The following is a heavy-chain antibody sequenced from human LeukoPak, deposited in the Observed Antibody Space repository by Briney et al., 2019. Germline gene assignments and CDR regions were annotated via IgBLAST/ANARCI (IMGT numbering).Heavy chain of an antibody. Sequence: GGSLRLSCEASGISSDDYGMSWVRQAPGKGLELVSGINWDGGATSYAASVKGRFTISRDNANNFLYLQMNSLRAEDTAFYYCARDLSSTWYSLAYWGQGTLVTVSS. CDR1: GISSDDYG. CDR3: ARDLSSTWYSLAY. V-gene: IGHV3-20*04. CDR2: INWDGGAT. D-gene: IGHD2-2*01. J-gene: IGHJ4*02.